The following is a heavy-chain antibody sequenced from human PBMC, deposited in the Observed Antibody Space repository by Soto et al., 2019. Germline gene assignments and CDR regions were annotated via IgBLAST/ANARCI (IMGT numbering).Heavy chain of an antibody. D-gene: IGHD3-3*02. CDR2: INHSGST. CDR1: GGSFSGYY. V-gene: IGHV4-34*01. Sequence: PSETLSLTCAVYGGSFSGYYWSWIRQPPGKGLEWIGEINHSGSTNYNPSLKSRVTISVDTSKNQSSLKLSSVTAADTAVYYCARAPFLEWLLNWGQGTLVTVSS. CDR3: ARAPFLEWLLN. J-gene: IGHJ4*02.